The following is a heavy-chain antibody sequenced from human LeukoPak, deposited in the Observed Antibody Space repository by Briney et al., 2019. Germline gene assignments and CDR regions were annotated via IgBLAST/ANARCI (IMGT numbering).Heavy chain of an antibody. J-gene: IGHJ4*02. CDR1: GFIFSSYS. V-gene: IGHV3-23*01. D-gene: IGHD6-19*01. CDR2: ITGSGGNT. Sequence: GGSLRLSCAASGFIFSSYSMSWVRQAPGKGLEWVSVITGSGGNTYYADSVKGRFTISKDNSKNTVYLQMNSLRDEDTAVYYCARVAGSSGWYLFDYWGQGTLVTVSS. CDR3: ARVAGSSGWYLFDY.